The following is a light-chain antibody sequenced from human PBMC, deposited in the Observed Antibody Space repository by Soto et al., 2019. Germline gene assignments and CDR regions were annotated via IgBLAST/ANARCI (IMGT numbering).Light chain of an antibody. J-gene: IGKJ3*01. CDR3: QQFGDLPFT. V-gene: IGKV1-39*01. Sequence: EIQMTQSPSSLSASVGDRVTITCRSSQNVRTYINWYQQKSGRAPKLLIFDASRLQTGVPSRFSGTGSGTAFTLTITSLHPEDFATYYCQQFGDLPFTFGPGTKVDIK. CDR2: DAS. CDR1: QNVRTY.